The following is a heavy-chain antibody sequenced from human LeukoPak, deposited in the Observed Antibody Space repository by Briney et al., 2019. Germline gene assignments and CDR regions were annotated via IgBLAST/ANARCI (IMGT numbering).Heavy chain of an antibody. Sequence: GASVKVSCKASGYTFTGYYMHWVRQAPGKGLEWMGGFDPEDGETIYAQKFQGRVTMTEDTSTDAAYMELSSLRSEDTAVYYCARDLGDGYNSRGWFDPWGQGTLVTVSS. V-gene: IGHV1-24*01. CDR3: ARDLGDGYNSRGWFDP. CDR2: FDPEDGET. CDR1: GYTFTGYY. J-gene: IGHJ5*02. D-gene: IGHD5-24*01.